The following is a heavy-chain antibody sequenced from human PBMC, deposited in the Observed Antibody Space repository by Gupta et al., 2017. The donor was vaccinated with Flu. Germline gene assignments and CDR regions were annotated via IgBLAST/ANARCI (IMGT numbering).Heavy chain of an antibody. CDR3: ARNGGGLGV. Sequence: QVQLVQSGTEVNEPGASVRVSCKASGYTFTNYDVVWVRQATGQGLEWMGWININSGKTTYAQKFQGRVTMTRSTSISTVYMELSSLTSEDTAVYYCARNGGGLGVWGQGTTVTVSS. CDR1: GYTFTNYD. D-gene: IGHD3-16*01. J-gene: IGHJ6*02. CDR2: ININSGKT. V-gene: IGHV1-8*01.